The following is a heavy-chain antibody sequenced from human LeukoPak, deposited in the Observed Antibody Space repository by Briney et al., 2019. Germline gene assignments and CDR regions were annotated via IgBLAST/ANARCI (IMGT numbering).Heavy chain of an antibody. CDR2: IYSGGRT. CDR1: GFTVGNNY. D-gene: IGHD6-13*01. V-gene: IGHV3-53*01. J-gene: IGHJ5*02. Sequence: GGSLRLSCAASGFTVGNNYMNWVRQAPGKGLEWISLIYSGGRTHYADSVKGRFTISRDNSKNTLYLQMNNVRAEGTAVYYCARDGAAAASGTGAWGQGTLVTVSS. CDR3: ARDGAAAASGTGA.